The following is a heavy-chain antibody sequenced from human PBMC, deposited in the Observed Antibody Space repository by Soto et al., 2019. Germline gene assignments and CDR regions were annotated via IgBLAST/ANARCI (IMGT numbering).Heavy chain of an antibody. Sequence: QVQLQQWGAGLLKPSETLSLTCAVYGGSFSGYYWSWIRQPPGKGREWIGEINHSGSTNYNTSLKRRVTISVDTSKNQFSLQLSSVTAADTAVYYCARGLRGVTTVTTTLNDYWGQGTLVTVSS. CDR3: ARGLRGVTTVTTTLNDY. CDR1: GGSFSGYY. J-gene: IGHJ4*02. D-gene: IGHD4-4*01. CDR2: INHSGST. V-gene: IGHV4-34*01.